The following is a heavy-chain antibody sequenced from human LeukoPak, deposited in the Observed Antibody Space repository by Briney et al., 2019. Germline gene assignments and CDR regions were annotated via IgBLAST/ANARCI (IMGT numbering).Heavy chain of an antibody. CDR3: ARGSPVAAAGPNWHFDL. J-gene: IGHJ2*01. Sequence: GASVKVSCKASGYTFTSYAMNWVRQAPGQGLEWMGWINTNTGNPTYAQGFTGRFVFSLDTSVSTAYLQISSLKAEDTAVYYCARGSPVAAAGPNWHFDLWGRGTLVTVSS. V-gene: IGHV7-4-1*02. CDR2: INTNTGNP. D-gene: IGHD6-13*01. CDR1: GYTFTSYA.